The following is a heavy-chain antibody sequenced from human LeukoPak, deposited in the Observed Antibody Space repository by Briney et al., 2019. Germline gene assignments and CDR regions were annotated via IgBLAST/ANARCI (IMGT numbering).Heavy chain of an antibody. V-gene: IGHV4-59*08. J-gene: IGHJ3*02. CDR1: GGSISSYY. D-gene: IGHD6-6*01. CDR2: IYYSGST. CDR3: ARGGDSSSPLDDAFDI. Sequence: PSETLSLTCTVSGGSISSYYWSWIRQPPGKGLEWIGYIYYSGSTNYNPSLKSRVTISVDTSKNQFSLKLSSVTAADTAVYYCARGGDSSSPLDDAFDIWGQGTMVTVSS.